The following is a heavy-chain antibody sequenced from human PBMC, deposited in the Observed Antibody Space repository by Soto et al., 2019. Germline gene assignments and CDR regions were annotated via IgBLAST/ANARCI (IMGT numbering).Heavy chain of an antibody. Sequence: EVQLLESGGGLVQPGGSLRLSCAASGFTFSSYAMSWVRQAPGKGLEWVSAISGSGGSTYYADSVKGRFTISRDNSKNTLYLQMNSLRAEDTAVYDCAKDFWDVAVVAAHGYYYYMDVWGKGTTVTVSS. CDR1: GFTFSSYA. D-gene: IGHD2-15*01. CDR3: AKDFWDVAVVAAHGYYYYMDV. V-gene: IGHV3-23*01. J-gene: IGHJ6*03. CDR2: ISGSGGST.